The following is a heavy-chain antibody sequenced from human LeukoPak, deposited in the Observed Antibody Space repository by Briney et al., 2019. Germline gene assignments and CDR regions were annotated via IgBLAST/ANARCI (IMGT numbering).Heavy chain of an antibody. CDR2: INRDGRST. CDR1: GFTFSSYW. J-gene: IGHJ4*02. D-gene: IGHD4-17*01. Sequence: GGSLRLSCAASGFTFSSYWVHWVRQAPGKGLVWVSRINRDGRSTNYADSVKGRFTISRDNAKNTVFLQMNSLRAEDTAVYYCALPLRDGDFYFDYWGQGALVTVSS. CDR3: ALPLRDGDFYFDY. V-gene: IGHV3-74*01.